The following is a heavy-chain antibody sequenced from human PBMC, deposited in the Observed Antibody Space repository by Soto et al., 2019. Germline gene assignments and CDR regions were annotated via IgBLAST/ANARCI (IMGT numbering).Heavy chain of an antibody. D-gene: IGHD6-13*01. Sequence: GGSLRLSCTASGFTFGDYAMSWFRQAPGKGLEWVGFIRSKAYGGTTEYAASVKGRFTISRDDSKSIAYLQMNSLKIEDTAVYYCTRDLGIAAAGRGYWGQGTLVTVSS. CDR2: IRSKAYGGTT. V-gene: IGHV3-49*03. CDR3: TRDLGIAAAGRGY. J-gene: IGHJ4*02. CDR1: GFTFGDYA.